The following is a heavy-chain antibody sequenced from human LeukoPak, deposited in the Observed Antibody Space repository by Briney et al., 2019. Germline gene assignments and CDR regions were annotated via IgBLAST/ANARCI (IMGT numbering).Heavy chain of an antibody. V-gene: IGHV4-34*01. J-gene: IGHJ4*02. CDR2: INHSGST. CDR1: GGSFSGYY. D-gene: IGHD3-3*01. CDR3: AGTEWPVDY. Sequence: SETLSLTCAVYGGSFSGYYWSWIRQPPGKGLEWIGEINHSGSTNYNPSLKSRVTISVDTSKNQFSLKLSSVAAADTAVYYCAGTEWPVDYWGQETLVTVSS.